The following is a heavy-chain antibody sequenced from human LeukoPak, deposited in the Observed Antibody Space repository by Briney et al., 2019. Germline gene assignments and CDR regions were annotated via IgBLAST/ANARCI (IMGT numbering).Heavy chain of an antibody. V-gene: IGHV1-69*13. J-gene: IGHJ5*02. CDR2: IIPIFGTA. CDR3: ARSGRFYDSSPMDWFDP. Sequence: GASVKVSCKASGGTFSSYAISWVRQAPGQGLEWMGGIIPIFGTANYAQKFQGRVTITADESTSTAYMELSSLRSEDTAVYYCARSGRFYDSSPMDWFDPWGQGTLVTVSS. CDR1: GGTFSSYA. D-gene: IGHD3-22*01.